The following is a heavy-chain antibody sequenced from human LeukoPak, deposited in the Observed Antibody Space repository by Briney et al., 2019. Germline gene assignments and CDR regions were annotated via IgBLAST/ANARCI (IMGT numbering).Heavy chain of an antibody. V-gene: IGHV4-39*07. Sequence: SSETLSLTCTVSGASISSSYWSWIRQPPGKGLEWIGSIYYSGNTFYNPSLKSRVTISVGTSKIQFSLKLSSVTAADTAVYYCARDLYSSRTNDAFVIWGQGTMVTVSS. CDR2: IYYSGNT. CDR1: GASISSSY. D-gene: IGHD6-13*01. CDR3: ARDLYSSRTNDAFVI. J-gene: IGHJ3*02.